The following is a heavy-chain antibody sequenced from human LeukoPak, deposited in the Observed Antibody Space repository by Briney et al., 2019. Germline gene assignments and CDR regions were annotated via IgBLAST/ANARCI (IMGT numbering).Heavy chain of an antibody. Sequence: GGSLRLSCAASGFTFSSYWMSWVRQAPGKGLEWVAVISYDGSNKYYADSVKGRFTISRDNSKNTLYLQMNSLRAEDTAVYYCARDDYAPPGGGNEVAFDIWGQGTMVTVSS. D-gene: IGHD4-23*01. J-gene: IGHJ3*02. CDR2: ISYDGSNK. V-gene: IGHV3-30-3*01. CDR3: ARDDYAPPGGGNEVAFDI. CDR1: GFTFSSYW.